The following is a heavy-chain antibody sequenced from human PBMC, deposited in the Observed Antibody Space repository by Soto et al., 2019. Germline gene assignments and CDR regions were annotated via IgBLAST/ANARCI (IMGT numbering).Heavy chain of an antibody. V-gene: IGHV1-69*02. J-gene: IGHJ1*01. D-gene: IGHD4-17*01. CDR2: IIPILGIA. Sequence: QVQLVQSGAEVKKPGSSVKVSCKASGGTFSSYTISWVRQAPGQGLEWMGRIIPILGIANYAQKFQGRVTITADKPTSTAYMELSSLRSEDTSVYYCAVYGDYVYFQHWGQGTLVTVSS. CDR1: GGTFSSYT. CDR3: AVYGDYVYFQH.